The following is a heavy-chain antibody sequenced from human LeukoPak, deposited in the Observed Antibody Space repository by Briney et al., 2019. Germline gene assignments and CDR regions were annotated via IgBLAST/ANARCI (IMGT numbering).Heavy chain of an antibody. J-gene: IGHJ4*02. D-gene: IGHD5-24*01. CDR1: GYTFTSYG. V-gene: IGHV1-18*01. CDR2: ISAYNGNT. CDR3: ARGRRDGYNDFYFDY. Sequence: ASVKVSCKASGYTFTSYGISWVRQAPGQGLEWMGWISAYNGNTNYAQKLQGRVTMTTDTSTSTAYMELSSLRSEDTAVYYCARGRRDGYNDFYFDYWGQGTLVTVSS.